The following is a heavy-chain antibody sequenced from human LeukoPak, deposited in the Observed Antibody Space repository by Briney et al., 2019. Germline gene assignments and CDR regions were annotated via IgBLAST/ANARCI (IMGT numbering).Heavy chain of an antibody. D-gene: IGHD2-2*01. CDR1: GYTSTGYY. J-gene: IGHJ6*03. CDR3: ARDPGSTSWRYYYYMDV. Sequence: ASVKVSCKASGYTSTGYYMHWVRQAPGQGLEWMGWINPNGGGTNYAQKFQGRVTMTRDTSISTAYMELSRLRSDDTAVYYCARDPGSTSWRYYYYMDVWGKGTTVTVSS. CDR2: INPNGGGT. V-gene: IGHV1-2*02.